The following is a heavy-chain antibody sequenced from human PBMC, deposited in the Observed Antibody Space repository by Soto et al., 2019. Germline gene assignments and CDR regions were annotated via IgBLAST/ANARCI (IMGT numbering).Heavy chain of an antibody. CDR3: ARLRTSGYYSHFYYGMDV. D-gene: IGHD3-22*01. CDR1: GYMFYNFG. Sequence: QVQLEQSGSEVKKPGASVKVTCKASGYMFYNFGISWVRQAPGQGLEWMGWVSPYNDNTNYAQKFQGRVTMTTDTSTTTGSMELRSLRSDDTAVYYCARLRTSGYYSHFYYGMDVWGQGTTVTVSS. J-gene: IGHJ6*02. CDR2: VSPYNDNT. V-gene: IGHV1-18*01.